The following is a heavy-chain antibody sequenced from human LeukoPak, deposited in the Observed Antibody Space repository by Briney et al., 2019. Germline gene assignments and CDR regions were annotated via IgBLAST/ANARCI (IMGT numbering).Heavy chain of an antibody. Sequence: SVKASCKASGGTFSSYAISWVRQAPGQGLEWMGGIIPIFGTANYAQKFQGRVTITTDESTSTAYMELSSLRSEDTAVYYCARDQGVRFLEWLSWFDYWGQGTLVTVSS. CDR1: GGTFSSYA. V-gene: IGHV1-69*05. CDR2: IIPIFGTA. CDR3: ARDQGVRFLEWLSWFDY. D-gene: IGHD3-3*01. J-gene: IGHJ4*02.